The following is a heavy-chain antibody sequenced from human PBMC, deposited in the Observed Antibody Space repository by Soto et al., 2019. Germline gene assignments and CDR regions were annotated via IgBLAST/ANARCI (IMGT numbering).Heavy chain of an antibody. J-gene: IGHJ4*02. D-gene: IGHD3-9*01. V-gene: IGHV4-39*01. CDR2: IYYSGST. CDR3: ARHDLGPVLRYFDPFDY. Sequence: PSETLSLTCTVSGGSISSSSYYWGWIRQPPGKGLEWIGSIYYSGSTYYNPSLKSRVTISVDTSKNQFSLKLSSVTAADTAVYYCARHDLGPVLRYFDPFDYWGQGTLVTVSS. CDR1: GGSISSSSYY.